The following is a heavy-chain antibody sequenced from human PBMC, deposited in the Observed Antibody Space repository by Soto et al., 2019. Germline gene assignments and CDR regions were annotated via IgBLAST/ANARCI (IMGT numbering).Heavy chain of an antibody. CDR1: GGTFSSYA. CDR3: AXXXXXXXDSSGYQYWYFDL. J-gene: IGHJ2*01. CDR2: IIPMFGTP. V-gene: IGHV1-69*06. Sequence: QVQLVQSGAEVRKPGSSVKVSCKVSGGTFSSYAISWVRQAPGQGLEWMGGIIPMFGTPNYAQKFQGRVTITADKSTNTAYMELNSLTSEDTAVYYCAXXXXXXXDSSGYQYWYFDLWGRGTLVTVSS. D-gene: IGHD3-22*01.